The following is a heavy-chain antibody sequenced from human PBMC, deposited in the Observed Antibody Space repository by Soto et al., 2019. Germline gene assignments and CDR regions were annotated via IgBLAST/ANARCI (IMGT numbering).Heavy chain of an antibody. CDR1: GFSLSTSGAG. V-gene: IGHV2-5*01. J-gene: IGHJ4*02. CDR3: AHRYGGNYYRWYFDS. D-gene: IGHD1-26*01. CDR2: ISWKDEK. Sequence: SGPTLVNPTHTLTVTCTFSGFSLSTSGAGVGWIRQSPGKAPEWLALISWKDEKRYNPGLKSRLTITKDTSKNQVVLTMTDLDHVDTATYFCAHRYGGNYYRWYFDSWGQGTLVTVSS.